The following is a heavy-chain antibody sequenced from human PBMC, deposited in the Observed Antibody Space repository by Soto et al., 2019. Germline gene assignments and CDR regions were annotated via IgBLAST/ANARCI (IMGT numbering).Heavy chain of an antibody. CDR1: GGTFSSYA. V-gene: IGHV1-69*13. Sequence: SVTVSCKASGGTFSSYAIIWVRQAPGQGLEWMGGIIPIFGTANYAQKFQGRVTITADESTSTAYMELSSLRSEDTAVYYCASGARYDFWSGYYVGIEVRYYYYGMDVWGQGTTVTVSS. J-gene: IGHJ6*02. CDR2: IIPIFGTA. CDR3: ASGARYDFWSGYYVGIEVRYYYYGMDV. D-gene: IGHD3-3*01.